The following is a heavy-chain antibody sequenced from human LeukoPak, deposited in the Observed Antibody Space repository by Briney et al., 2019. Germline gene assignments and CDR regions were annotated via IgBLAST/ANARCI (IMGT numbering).Heavy chain of an antibody. CDR2: VFYSGSA. V-gene: IGHV4-39*01. CDR3: ARIGHGANSHLKWYFDL. D-gene: IGHD4-23*01. J-gene: IGHJ2*01. Sequence: SQTLSLTCNVSSVSISSSMYYWGWIRQPPGKGLEWIGSVFYSGSAYYNPSFKSRLAIPVDTSKNQFSPQLSPVTAADTAMYYCARIGHGANSHLKWYFDLWGRGTLVTVSS. CDR1: SVSISSSMYY.